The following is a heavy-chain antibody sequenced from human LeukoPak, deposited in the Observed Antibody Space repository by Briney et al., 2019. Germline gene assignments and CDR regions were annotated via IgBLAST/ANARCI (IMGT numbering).Heavy chain of an antibody. CDR1: GYTFTGYY. V-gene: IGHV1-2*02. J-gene: IGHJ4*02. Sequence: PEASVKVSCKASGYTFTGYYMHWVRQAPGQGLEWMGWINPNSGGTNYAQKFQGRVTVTRDTSISTAYMELSRLRSDDTAVYYCARDEGGAAAGPFDYWGQGTLVTVSS. D-gene: IGHD6-13*01. CDR2: INPNSGGT. CDR3: ARDEGGAAAGPFDY.